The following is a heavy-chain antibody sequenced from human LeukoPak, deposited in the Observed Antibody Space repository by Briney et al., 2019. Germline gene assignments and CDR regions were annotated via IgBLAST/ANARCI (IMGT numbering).Heavy chain of an antibody. Sequence: PSETLSLTCAVSGGSISSGGYSWSWIRQPPGKGLEWIGYIYHSGSTYYNPSLKSRVTISVDTSKNQFSLKLSSVTAADTAVYYCARVGITMVRGVIITSRKWYYFDYWGQGTLVTVSS. CDR2: IYHSGST. CDR3: ARVGITMVRGVIITSRKWYYFDY. J-gene: IGHJ4*02. V-gene: IGHV4-30-2*01. D-gene: IGHD3-10*01. CDR1: GGSISSGGYS.